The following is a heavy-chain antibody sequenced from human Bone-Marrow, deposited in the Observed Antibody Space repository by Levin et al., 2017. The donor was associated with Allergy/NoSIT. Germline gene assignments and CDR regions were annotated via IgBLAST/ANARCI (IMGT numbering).Heavy chain of an antibody. V-gene: IGHV3-23*01. Sequence: HAGGSLRLSCAASGFTFSSYAMSWVRQAPGKGLEWVSAISGSGGSTYYADSVKGRFTISRDNSKNTLYLQMNSLRAEDTAVYYCAKGTRCSGGSCYGFGYWGQGTLVTVSS. CDR1: GFTFSSYA. CDR3: AKGTRCSGGSCYGFGY. CDR2: ISGSGGST. J-gene: IGHJ4*02. D-gene: IGHD2-15*01.